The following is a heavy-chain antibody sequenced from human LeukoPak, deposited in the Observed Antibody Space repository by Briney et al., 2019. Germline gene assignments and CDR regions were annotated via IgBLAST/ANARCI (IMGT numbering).Heavy chain of an antibody. V-gene: IGHV4-34*01. CDR3: ARGRLFTMVRGVPFDY. D-gene: IGHD3-10*01. CDR1: GGSISSYY. Sequence: PSETLSLTCTISGGSISSYYWSWIRQPPGKGLEWIGEINHSGSTNYNPSLKSRVTISVDTSKNQFSLKLSSVTAADTAVYYCARGRLFTMVRGVPFDYWGQGTLVTVSS. CDR2: INHSGST. J-gene: IGHJ4*02.